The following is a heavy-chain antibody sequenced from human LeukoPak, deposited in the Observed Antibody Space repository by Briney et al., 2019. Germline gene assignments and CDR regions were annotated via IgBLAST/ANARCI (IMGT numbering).Heavy chain of an antibody. CDR3: ATNIQENAFDI. CDR1: GYTFTGYY. CDR2: INPNTGGT. V-gene: IGHV1-2*02. D-gene: IGHD2-8*01. J-gene: IGHJ3*02. Sequence: ASVKVSCKASGYTFTGYYMHWVRQAPGQGLEWMGWINPNTGGTNYVQKFQGRVTMTRDTSISTAYMELSRLRSDDTAIYFCATNIQENAFDIWGQGTTVTVSS.